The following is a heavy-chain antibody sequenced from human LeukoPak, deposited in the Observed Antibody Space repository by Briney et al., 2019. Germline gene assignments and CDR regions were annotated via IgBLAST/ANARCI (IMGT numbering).Heavy chain of an antibody. J-gene: IGHJ5*02. D-gene: IGHD3-22*01. CDR1: GYTFTGYY. CDR3: ARDVSDYYDSSGYYNRFDP. Sequence: GASVKVSCKASGYTFTGYYMHWVRQAPGQGLEWMGWINPNSGGTNYAQKFQGRVTMTRDTSISTAYMELSRLRSDDTAVYYCARDVSDYYDSSGYYNRFDPWGQGTLVTVSS. V-gene: IGHV1-2*02. CDR2: INPNSGGT.